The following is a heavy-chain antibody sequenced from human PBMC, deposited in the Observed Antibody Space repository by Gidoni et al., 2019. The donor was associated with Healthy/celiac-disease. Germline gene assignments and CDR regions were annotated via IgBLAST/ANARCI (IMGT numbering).Heavy chain of an antibody. Sequence: QVQLVESGGGVVQPGRSLRLSCAASGFSFSSYGMHWVRQAPGKGLEWVTVIWHDESDKYYADSVKGRFTISRDNSKNTLYLQMNSLRSEDTAIYYCARGRIGKYRSDAFDIWGQGTMVTVSS. CDR3: ARGRIGKYRSDAFDI. CDR2: IWHDESDK. D-gene: IGHD1-26*01. V-gene: IGHV3-33*01. CDR1: GFSFSSYG. J-gene: IGHJ3*02.